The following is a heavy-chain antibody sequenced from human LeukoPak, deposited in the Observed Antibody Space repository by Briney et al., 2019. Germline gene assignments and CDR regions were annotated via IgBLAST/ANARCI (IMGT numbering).Heavy chain of an antibody. J-gene: IGHJ5*02. V-gene: IGHV3-23*01. CDR3: AKGDQYYYGSGSYSDWFDP. CDR1: GFTFSSYA. CDR2: ISGSGGST. Sequence: GGSLRLSCAASGFTFSSYATSWVRQAPGKGLEWVSAISGSGGSTYYADSGKGRFTISRDNSKNTLYLQMNSLRAEDTAVYYCAKGDQYYYGSGSYSDWFDPWGQGTLVTVSS. D-gene: IGHD3-10*01.